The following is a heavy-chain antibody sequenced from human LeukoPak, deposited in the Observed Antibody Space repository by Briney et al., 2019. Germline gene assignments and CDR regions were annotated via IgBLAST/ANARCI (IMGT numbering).Heavy chain of an antibody. CDR2: ITGNGGST. V-gene: IGHV3-23*01. D-gene: IGHD1-7*01. J-gene: IGHJ3*02. CDR1: GFTFGSYA. CDR3: AREKNWSYDSSRLSAFDI. Sequence: GGSLRLSCAASGFTFGSYAMSWVRQAPGKGLEWVSAITGNGGSTYYADSVKGRFTISRDNSKNTLYLQMNSLRAEDTAVYYCAREKNWSYDSSRLSAFDIWGQGTMVTVSS.